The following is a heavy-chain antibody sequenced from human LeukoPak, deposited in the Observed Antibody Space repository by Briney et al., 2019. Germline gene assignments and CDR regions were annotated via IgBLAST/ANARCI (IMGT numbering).Heavy chain of an antibody. CDR3: ARGDGYNFFDY. D-gene: IGHD5-24*01. Sequence: GGSLRLSCAVSGCSVTNNYMSWVRQAPGKGLEWVSVFYVGGATYYADSVKGRFTISRDNSENTLYLQMKSLRAEDTAVYYCARGDGYNFFDYWGQGTLVTVSS. J-gene: IGHJ4*02. V-gene: IGHV3-53*01. CDR1: GCSVTNNY. CDR2: FYVGGAT.